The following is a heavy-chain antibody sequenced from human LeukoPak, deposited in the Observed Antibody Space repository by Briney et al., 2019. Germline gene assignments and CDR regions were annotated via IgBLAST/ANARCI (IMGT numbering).Heavy chain of an antibody. Sequence: KPSETLSLTCVVYGVSFSGYYWSWIRQSPGKGLEWIGEINHRGSTNYNPSLKRRVTISLDTSKNQFSLKLSSVTAADTAVYYCAKSLYGSGSYYNWFDPWGQGTLVTVSS. CDR3: AKSLYGSGSYYNWFDP. CDR1: GVSFSGYY. V-gene: IGHV4-34*01. CDR2: INHRGST. J-gene: IGHJ5*02. D-gene: IGHD3-10*01.